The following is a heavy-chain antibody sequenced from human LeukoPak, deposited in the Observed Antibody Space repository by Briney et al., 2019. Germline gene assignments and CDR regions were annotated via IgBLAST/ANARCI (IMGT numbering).Heavy chain of an antibody. CDR2: INAGNGNT. CDR3: ARVARSSWYHIMGFDP. J-gene: IGHJ5*02. Sequence: ASVKVSCKASGDTFTSYAMHWVRQAPGQRLEWMGWINAGNGNTKYSQKFQGRVTITRDTSASTAYMELSSLRSEDTAVYYCARVARSSWYHIMGFDPWGQGTLVTVSS. V-gene: IGHV1-3*01. CDR1: GDTFTSYA. D-gene: IGHD6-13*01.